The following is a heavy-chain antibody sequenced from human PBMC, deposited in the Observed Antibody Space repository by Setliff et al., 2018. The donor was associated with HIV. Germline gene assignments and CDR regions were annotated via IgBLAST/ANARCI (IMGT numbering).Heavy chain of an antibody. CDR2: IFASGTT. CDR3: SRRIDDSGSFPDKNWFDT. Sequence: SETLSLTCTVSGGSINNYCWNWIRQPPGRGLEWIGFIFASGTTKYNPSLQSRVTMSIDTSKNQFSLKLTSVTAADTAVYYCSRRIDDSGSFPDKNWFDTWGQGSLVTVSS. J-gene: IGHJ5*02. CDR1: GGSINNYC. V-gene: IGHV4-4*09. D-gene: IGHD3-10*01.